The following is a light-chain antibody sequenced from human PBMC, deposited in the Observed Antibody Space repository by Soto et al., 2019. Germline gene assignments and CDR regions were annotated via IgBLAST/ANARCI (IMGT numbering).Light chain of an antibody. J-gene: IGKJ5*01. CDR3: QQRSRWIT. CDR1: QSLDSF. CDR2: DTS. Sequence: EIVLTQSPATLSLSPVERATLPCGASQSLDSFLAWYQQNPGQAPRLLIYDTSNRATGVPARFSGSGSGTDFTLTISSLEPEDFAVYYCQQRSRWITFGQGTGLEIK. V-gene: IGKV3-11*01.